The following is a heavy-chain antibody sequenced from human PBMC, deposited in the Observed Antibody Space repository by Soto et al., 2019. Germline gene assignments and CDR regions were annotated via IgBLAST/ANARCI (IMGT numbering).Heavy chain of an antibody. CDR2: ILPIFGTA. CDR3: ARGLYCSGGSCPSGKP. CDR1: GGTFSSYA. V-gene: IGHV1-69*13. Sequence: VEVSCRVSGGTFSSYAISWVRQAPGQGLEWMGGILPIFGTANYAQKFQGRVTITADESTSTDYMELSSLRSEDTAVYYCARGLYCSGGSCPSGKPWGQGTLVT. D-gene: IGHD2-15*01. J-gene: IGHJ4*02.